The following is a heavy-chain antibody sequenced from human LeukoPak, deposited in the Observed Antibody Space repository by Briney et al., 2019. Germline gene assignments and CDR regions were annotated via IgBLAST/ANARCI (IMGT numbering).Heavy chain of an antibody. D-gene: IGHD4-11*01. J-gene: IGHJ5*02. CDR3: ARLIPRDYSNLWSLISLYWFDP. CDR2: IYYSGST. CDR1: GGSISSSSYY. Sequence: SETLSLTCTVSGGSISSSSYYWGWIRQPPGKGLEWIGSIYYSGSTYYNPSLKSRVTISVDTSKNQFSLKLSSVTAADTAVYYCARLIPRDYSNLWSLISLYWFDPWGQGTLVTVSS. V-gene: IGHV4-39*01.